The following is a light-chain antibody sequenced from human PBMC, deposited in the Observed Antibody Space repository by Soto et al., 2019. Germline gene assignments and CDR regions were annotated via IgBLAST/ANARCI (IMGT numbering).Light chain of an antibody. CDR3: CSYAVSYTLV. CDR1: SSDVAGYNY. Sequence: QSALTQPRSVSGSPGQSVTISCTGTSSDVAGYNYVSWYQQHPGKAPKLMIYDVIKRPSGVPDRFSGSKSGNTASLTISGLQCEDEADYYCCSYAVSYTLVFGGGTKLTFL. V-gene: IGLV2-11*01. CDR2: DVI. J-gene: IGLJ2*01.